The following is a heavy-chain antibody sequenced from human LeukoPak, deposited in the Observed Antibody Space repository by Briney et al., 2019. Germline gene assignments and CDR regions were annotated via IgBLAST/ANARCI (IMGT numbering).Heavy chain of an antibody. V-gene: IGHV3-64*01. CDR2: ISSNGGST. D-gene: IGHD2-2*01. CDR1: GFTFSSYA. Sequence: GGSLRLSCAASGFTFSSYAMHWVRQAPGKGLEYVSAISSNGGSTYYANSVKGRFNISRDDSKNTLYLQMGSLRAEDMAVYYCARYCSDTSCYWVGAYDYWGQGTLVTVSS. CDR3: ARYCSDTSCYWVGAYDY. J-gene: IGHJ4*02.